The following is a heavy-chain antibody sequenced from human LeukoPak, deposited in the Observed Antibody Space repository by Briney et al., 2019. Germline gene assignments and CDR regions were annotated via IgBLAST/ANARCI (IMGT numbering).Heavy chain of an antibody. CDR1: GFTFSGYT. CDR2: ISYDGSNK. J-gene: IGHJ4*02. CDR3: AKDWGAPGY. Sequence: GGSLRLSCAASGFTFSGYTMNWVRQAPGKGLEWVAVISYDGSNKYYADSVKGRFTISRDNSKNTLYLQMNSLRAEDTAVYYCAKDWGAPGYWGQGTLVTVSS. D-gene: IGHD3-16*01. V-gene: IGHV3-30*18.